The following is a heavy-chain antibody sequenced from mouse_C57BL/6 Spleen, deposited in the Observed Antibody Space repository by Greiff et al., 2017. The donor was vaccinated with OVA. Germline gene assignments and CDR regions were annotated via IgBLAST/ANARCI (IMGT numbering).Heavy chain of an antibody. D-gene: IGHD2-2*01. J-gene: IGHJ1*03. CDR1: GFTFSDYG. Sequence: DVHLVESGGGLVKPGGSLKLSCAASGFTFSDYGMHWVRQAPEKGLEWVAYISSGSSTIYYADTVKGRFTISRDNATNTLFLQMTSLRSEDTAMYYCARRVTRGYFDVWGTGTTVTVSS. CDR3: ARRVTRGYFDV. V-gene: IGHV5-17*01. CDR2: ISSGSSTI.